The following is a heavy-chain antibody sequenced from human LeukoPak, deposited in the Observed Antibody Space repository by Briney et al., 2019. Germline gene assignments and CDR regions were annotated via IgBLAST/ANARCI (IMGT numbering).Heavy chain of an antibody. D-gene: IGHD4-17*01. CDR2: ISSSSSYI. CDR3: VGNGDFSY. V-gene: IGHV3-21*04. J-gene: IGHJ4*02. CDR1: GFTFSSYS. Sequence: GGSLRLSCAASGFTFSSYSMNWVRQAPGKGLEWVSSISSSSSYIYYADSVKGRFTISRDNSKNTLYLQMNSLSVDDTAVYYSVGNGDFSYWGQGTLVTVSS.